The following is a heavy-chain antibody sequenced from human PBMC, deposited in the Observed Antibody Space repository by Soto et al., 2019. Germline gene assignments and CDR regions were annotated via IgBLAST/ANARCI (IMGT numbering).Heavy chain of an antibody. J-gene: IGHJ4*02. CDR1: GGSISSGGYY. D-gene: IGHD3-22*01. V-gene: IGHV4-31*03. CDR2: IYYSGST. CDR3: ARMSSGYYRRFDY. Sequence: PSETLSLTCTVSGGSISSGGYYWSWIRQHPGKGLEWSGYIYYSGSTYYNPSLKRRVTISVDTSKNQFSLKLSSVTAADTAVYYCARMSSGYYRRFDYWGQGTRVTVSS.